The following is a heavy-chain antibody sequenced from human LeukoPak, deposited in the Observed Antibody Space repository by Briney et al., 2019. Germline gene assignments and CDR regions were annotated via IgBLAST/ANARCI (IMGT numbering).Heavy chain of an antibody. D-gene: IGHD4-17*01. V-gene: IGHV3-7*01. CDR1: GFTFSSYW. Sequence: GGSLRLSCAASGFTFSSYWMSWVRQAPGKGLEWVANIKQDGSEKYYVDSVKGRFTISRDNAKNSLYLQMNSLGVEDTAVYYCARDFSISVTTSPYFQHWGQGTLVTVSS. CDR3: ARDFSISVTTSPYFQH. CDR2: IKQDGSEK. J-gene: IGHJ1*01.